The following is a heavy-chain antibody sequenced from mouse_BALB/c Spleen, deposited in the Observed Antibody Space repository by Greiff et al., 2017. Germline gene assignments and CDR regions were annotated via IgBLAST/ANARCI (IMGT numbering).Heavy chain of an antibody. CDR3: YYYGSQSWFAY. J-gene: IGHJ3*01. CDR2: IDPENGDT. D-gene: IGHD1-1*01. CDR1: GFNIKDYY. Sequence: VQLKQSGAELVRSGASVKLSCTASGFNIKDYYMHWVKQRPEQGLEWIGWIDPENGDTEYAPKFQGKATMTADTSSNTAYLQLSSLTSEDTAVYYCYYYGSQSWFAYWGQGTLVTVSA. V-gene: IGHV14-4*02.